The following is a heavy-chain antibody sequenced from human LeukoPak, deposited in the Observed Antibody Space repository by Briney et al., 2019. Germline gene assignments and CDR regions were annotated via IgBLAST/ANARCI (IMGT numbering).Heavy chain of an antibody. CDR1: GGSFSGYY. J-gene: IGHJ4*02. CDR3: ARQHRMYPRPYFDY. CDR2: INHSGST. D-gene: IGHD2-21*01. Sequence: SETLSLTCAVYGGSFSGYYWSWIRQPPGKGLEWIGEINHSGSTNYNPSLKSRVTISVDTSKNQFSLKLSSVTAADTAVYYCARQHRMYPRPYFDYWGQGTLVTVSS. V-gene: IGHV4-34*01.